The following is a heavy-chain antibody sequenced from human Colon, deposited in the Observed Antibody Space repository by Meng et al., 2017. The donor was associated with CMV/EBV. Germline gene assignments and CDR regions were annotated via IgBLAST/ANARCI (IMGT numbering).Heavy chain of an antibody. CDR2: IRYDGSIR. J-gene: IGHJ4*02. V-gene: IGHV3-30*02. CDR1: GFIFSAYG. CDR3: AKEYSGSYSSLYFDY. Sequence: GESLKISCAASGFIFSAYGIHWVRQAPGKGLEWVAFIRYDGSIRYYADSVKGRFTVSRDNSKNTLYLQMNSLRAEDTAVYYCAKEYSGSYSSLYFDYWGQGTLVTVSS. D-gene: IGHD1-26*01.